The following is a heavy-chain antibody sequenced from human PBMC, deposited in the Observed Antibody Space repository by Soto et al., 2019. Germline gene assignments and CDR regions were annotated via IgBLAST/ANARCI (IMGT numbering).Heavy chain of an antibody. CDR1: GVTVSSNY. D-gene: IGHD3-22*01. CDR3: ARAQGYYDSSAADAFDI. V-gene: IGHV3-53*01. J-gene: IGHJ3*02. Sequence: GGSLRLSCAASGVTVSSNYMSWVRQAPGKGLEWVSVIYSGGSTYYADSVKGRFTISRDNSKNTLYLQMNSLRAEDTAVYYCARAQGYYDSSAADAFDIWGQGTMVTVSS. CDR2: IYSGGST.